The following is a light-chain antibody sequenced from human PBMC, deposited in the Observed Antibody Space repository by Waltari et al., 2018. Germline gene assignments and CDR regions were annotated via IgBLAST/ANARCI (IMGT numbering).Light chain of an antibody. V-gene: IGLV3-27*01. Sequence: SYELTQPSSVSVSPGQTARITRSGDVFGKNFIRWFQQNPGQAPVLLNFRDSKRPSGSPARFPGSSSETTVTLTISEAQVEDEANYCCFTVDDNSLRLFGGGTTLTVL. CDR1: VFGKNF. CDR3: FTVDDNSLRL. CDR2: RDS. J-gene: IGLJ2*01.